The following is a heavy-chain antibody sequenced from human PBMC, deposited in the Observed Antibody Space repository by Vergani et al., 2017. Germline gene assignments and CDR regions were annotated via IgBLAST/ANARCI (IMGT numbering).Heavy chain of an antibody. J-gene: IGHJ4*02. CDR1: GFTVSSNY. Sequence: EVQLVESGGGLIHPGGSLRLSCAASGFTVSSNYMSWVRQAPGKGLEWVSVIYSGGRTYYADSVKGRFTISRDNSKNTLYLQMNSLRAEDTAVYYCARQKYSSSGHFDYWGQGTLVTVSS. D-gene: IGHD6-6*01. V-gene: IGHV3-53*01. CDR3: ARQKYSSSGHFDY. CDR2: IYSGGRT.